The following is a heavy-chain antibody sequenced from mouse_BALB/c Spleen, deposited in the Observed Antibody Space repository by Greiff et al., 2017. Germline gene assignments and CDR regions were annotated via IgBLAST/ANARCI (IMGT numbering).Heavy chain of an antibody. V-gene: IGHV5-4*02. D-gene: IGHD2-1*01. CDR2: ISDGGSYT. CDR1: GFTFSDYY. J-gene: IGHJ3*01. CDR3: ARGGKCLFAY. Sequence: EVKVEESGGGLVKPGGSLKLSCAASGFTFSDYYMYWVRQTPEKRLEWVATISDGGSYTYYPDSVKGRFTISRDNAKNNLYLQMSSLKSEDTAMYYCARGGKCLFAYWGQGTLVTVSA.